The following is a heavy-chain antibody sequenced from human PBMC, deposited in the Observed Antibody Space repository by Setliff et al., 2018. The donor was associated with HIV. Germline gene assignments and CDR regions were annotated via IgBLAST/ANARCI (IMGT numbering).Heavy chain of an antibody. CDR3: AKDRVGNCINGVCYTPDY. V-gene: IGHV3-23*01. CDR2: ISGSGGST. CDR1: GFAFSSYA. D-gene: IGHD2-8*01. J-gene: IGHJ4*02. Sequence: LRLSCAASGFAFSSYAMSWVRQAPGKGLEWVPAISGSGGSTYYADSVKGRFTISRDNSKKTLYLQMNSLRAEDTAVYYCAKDRVGNCINGVCYTPDYWGQGTLVTAPQ.